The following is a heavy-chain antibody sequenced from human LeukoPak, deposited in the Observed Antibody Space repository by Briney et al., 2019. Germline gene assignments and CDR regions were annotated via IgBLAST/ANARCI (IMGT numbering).Heavy chain of an antibody. D-gene: IGHD1-26*01. CDR1: GFTFSSYA. V-gene: IGHV3-30-3*01. Sequence: GGSLRLSCAASGFTFSSYAMHWVRQAPGKGLEWVAVISYDGSNKYYADSVKGRFTISRDNSKNTLYLQMNSLRAEDTAVYYCAKDRGSYFREFDYWGQGTLVTVSS. CDR3: AKDRGSYFREFDY. J-gene: IGHJ4*02. CDR2: ISYDGSNK.